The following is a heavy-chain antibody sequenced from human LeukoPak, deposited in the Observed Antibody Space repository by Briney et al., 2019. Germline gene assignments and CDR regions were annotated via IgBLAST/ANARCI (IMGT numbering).Heavy chain of an antibody. D-gene: IGHD5-12*01. Sequence: SVKVSCKVSGGTFSKYALSWERQAHGPGLDWMGAIIPFLDTSNYPPKYQDRVTITTYESTSAADMDLSSRRSDDTAVYYCARAQAGNYDWPLDLWGQGTLVTVSS. CDR1: GGTFSKYA. J-gene: IGHJ5*02. CDR3: ARAQAGNYDWPLDL. V-gene: IGHV1-69*05. CDR2: IIPFLDTS.